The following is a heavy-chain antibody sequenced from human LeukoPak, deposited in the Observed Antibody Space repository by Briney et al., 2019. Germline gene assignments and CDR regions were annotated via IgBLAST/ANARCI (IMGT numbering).Heavy chain of an antibody. Sequence: PSETLSLTCTVSGGSISSYYWSWIRQPAGKGLEWIGRIYTSGSTNYNPSLKSRVTISVDTSKNQFSLKLSSVTAADTAVYYCARDRSRSAAAGTGLFDYWGQGTLVTVSS. CDR3: ARDRSRSAAAGTGLFDY. J-gene: IGHJ4*02. D-gene: IGHD6-13*01. CDR1: GGSISSYY. V-gene: IGHV4-4*07. CDR2: IYTSGST.